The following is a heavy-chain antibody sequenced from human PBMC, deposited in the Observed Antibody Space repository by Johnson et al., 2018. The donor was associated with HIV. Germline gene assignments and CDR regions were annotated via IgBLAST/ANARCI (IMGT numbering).Heavy chain of an antibody. D-gene: IGHD6-13*01. J-gene: IGHJ3*02. CDR3: AREWIGHSSSWFRYAFDI. V-gene: IGHV3-30*01. CDR1: GFTFSDYS. Sequence: VQLVESGGNVVQHGRSQRLSCAASGFTFSDYSMHWVRQAPGKGLVWVAIISNDGSNKYYEDTGTGRFTISKDKSTNTRYLQMNSLRAEDTAVYYCAREWIGHSSSWFRYAFDIWGQGTMVTVSS. CDR2: ISNDGSNK.